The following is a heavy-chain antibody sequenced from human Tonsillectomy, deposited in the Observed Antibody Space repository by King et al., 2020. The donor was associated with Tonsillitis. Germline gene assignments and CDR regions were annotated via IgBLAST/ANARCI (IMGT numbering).Heavy chain of an antibody. Sequence: QLVQSGGGLVKPGGSLRLSCAASGFTFSDYYMRWIRQAPGKGLEWVSYISSSGSTIYYADSVKCRFTISRDNAKNSLYLQMNSLRAESTAVYYCASVFYDFWSGYLDYWGQGTLVTVSS. CDR1: GFTFSDYY. V-gene: IGHV3-11*01. D-gene: IGHD3-3*01. J-gene: IGHJ4*02. CDR3: ASVFYDFWSGYLDY. CDR2: ISSSGSTI.